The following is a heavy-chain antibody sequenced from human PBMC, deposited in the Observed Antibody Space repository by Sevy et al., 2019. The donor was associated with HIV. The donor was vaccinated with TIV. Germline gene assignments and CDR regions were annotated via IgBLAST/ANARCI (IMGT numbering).Heavy chain of an antibody. Sequence: SETLSLTCTVSDASINTINYYWGWIRQPPGKGLQWIASIYYSGNTYHNPSLESRVTISVDTSKNQFSLKLNSVTAADTAVYYSVRHRIQRIPEAADFDYWGQGTLVTVSS. CDR1: DASINTINYY. D-gene: IGHD6-19*01. CDR2: IYYSGNT. CDR3: VRHRIQRIPEAADFDY. J-gene: IGHJ4*02. V-gene: IGHV4-39*01.